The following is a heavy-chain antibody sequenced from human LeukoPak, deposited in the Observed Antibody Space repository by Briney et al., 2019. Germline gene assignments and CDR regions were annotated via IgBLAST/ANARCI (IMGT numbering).Heavy chain of an antibody. J-gene: IGHJ6*02. V-gene: IGHV4-34*01. D-gene: IGHD2-2*01. CDR3: ARGYCSSTSCYLLYYYGMDV. Sequence: SETLSLTCTVSGGSISSYYWSWIRQPPGKGLEWIGEINHSGSTNYNPSLKSRVTISVDTSKNQFSLKLSSVTAADTAVYYCARGYCSSTSCYLLYYYGMDVWGQGTTVTVSS. CDR1: GGSISSYY. CDR2: INHSGST.